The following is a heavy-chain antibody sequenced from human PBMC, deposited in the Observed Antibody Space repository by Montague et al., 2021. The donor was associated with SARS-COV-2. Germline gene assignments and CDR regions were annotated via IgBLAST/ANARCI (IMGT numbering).Heavy chain of an antibody. V-gene: IGHV4-4*07. D-gene: IGHD3-3*01. CDR3: ASGKYYDFWSGCYSRDYASGRDV. J-gene: IGHJ6*02. CDR1: GGSISSYY. Sequence: SETLSLTCTVSGGSISSYYWSWIRQSAGKGLEWIGRIHTSGSTDYNPSLNSRVTMSVDTSKNQFSLKLSSVTAADTAVYYCASGKYYDFWSGCYSRDYASGRDVWGQGTTVTVSS. CDR2: IHTSGST.